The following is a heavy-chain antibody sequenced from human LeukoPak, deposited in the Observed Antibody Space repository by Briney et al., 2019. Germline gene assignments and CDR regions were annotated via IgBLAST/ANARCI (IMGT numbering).Heavy chain of an antibody. V-gene: IGHV4-59*01. J-gene: IGHJ4*02. CDR3: ARGQLAPDY. Sequence: GLEWIWYIYYSGSTNYNPSLKSRVTISVDTSKNQFSLKLSSVTAADTAVYYCARGQLAPDYWGQGTLVTVSS. D-gene: IGHD6-6*01. CDR2: IYYSGST.